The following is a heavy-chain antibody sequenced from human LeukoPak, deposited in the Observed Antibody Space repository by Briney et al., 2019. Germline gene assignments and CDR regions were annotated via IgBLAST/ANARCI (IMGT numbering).Heavy chain of an antibody. D-gene: IGHD3-22*01. CDR1: GFTVSSNY. Sequence: GRSLRLSCAASGFTVSSNYMSWVRQAPGKGLEWVSVIYSDGSTYYADSVKGRFTIARDNSKNTLYLQINSLRAEDTAVYYCARDYNYYHSSGYWYYFDYWGQGTLVTVSS. CDR3: ARDYNYYHSSGYWYYFDY. J-gene: IGHJ4*02. CDR2: IYSDGST. V-gene: IGHV3-66*01.